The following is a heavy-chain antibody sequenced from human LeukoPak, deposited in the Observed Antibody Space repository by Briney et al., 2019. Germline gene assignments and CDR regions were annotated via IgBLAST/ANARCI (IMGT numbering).Heavy chain of an antibody. J-gene: IGHJ4*02. D-gene: IGHD2-15*01. CDR2: ISSSSSTI. V-gene: IGHV3-48*01. CDR1: GLTFSSYS. CDR3: ARDEGEYCSGGSCYSGSFDY. Sequence: GGSLRLSCAASGLTFSSYSMNWVRQAPGKGLEWVSYISSSSSTIYYADSVKGRFTISRDNAKNSLYLQMNSLRAEDTAVYYCARDEGEYCSGGSCYSGSFDYWGQGTLVTVSS.